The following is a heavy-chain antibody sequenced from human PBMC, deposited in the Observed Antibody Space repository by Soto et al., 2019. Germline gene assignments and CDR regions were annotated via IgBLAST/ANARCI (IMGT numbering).Heavy chain of an antibody. Sequence: SETLSLTCVVSGGSITNSHWWSWVRQPPGKGLEWIGEIYESGSTNYNPSLRSRVTMSMDKSNKQFSLNLRSVTAADTAVYYCGRDAAYCAGGSCHTDFWGRATLVPVSS. D-gene: IGHD2-15*01. CDR1: GGSITNSHW. V-gene: IGHV4-4*02. CDR2: IYESGST. CDR3: GRDAAYCAGGSCHTDF. J-gene: IGHJ4*02.